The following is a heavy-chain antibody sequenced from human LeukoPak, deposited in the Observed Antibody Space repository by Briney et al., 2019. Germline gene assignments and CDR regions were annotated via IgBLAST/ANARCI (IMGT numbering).Heavy chain of an antibody. V-gene: IGHV6-1*01. CDR1: GDSVSTNSAT. CDR2: TYYRSKWYN. CDR3: ARLVGASWFDS. Sequence: SQTLSLTCAISGDSVSTNSATWTWLRQSPSRGLEWLGRTYYRSKWYNDYAVSMKSRITINPDTSRDQFSLQLNSVTPEDTAVYYCARLVGASWFDSWGQGTLVTVSS. J-gene: IGHJ5*01. D-gene: IGHD1-26*01.